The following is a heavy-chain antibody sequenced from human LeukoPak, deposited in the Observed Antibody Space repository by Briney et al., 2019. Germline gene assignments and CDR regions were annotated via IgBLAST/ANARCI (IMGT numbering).Heavy chain of an antibody. J-gene: IGHJ4*02. CDR2: ISSSGSTI. Sequence: PGGSLRLSCAASGFTFSSYEMNWVRQAPGKGLEWVSYISSSGSTIYYADSVKGRFTISRDNAKNSLYLQMNSLRAEDTAVYYCARAGGYDILTSLNSWGQGTLVTVSS. CDR1: GFTFSSYE. V-gene: IGHV3-48*03. D-gene: IGHD3-9*01. CDR3: ARAGGYDILTSLNS.